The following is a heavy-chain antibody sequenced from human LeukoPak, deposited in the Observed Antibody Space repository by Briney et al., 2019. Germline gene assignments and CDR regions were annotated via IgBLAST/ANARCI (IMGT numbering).Heavy chain of an antibody. D-gene: IGHD1-7*01. CDR1: GFTFSSYW. V-gene: IGHV3-7*01. CDR2: IKQDGSEK. Sequence: PGGPLRLSCGASGFTFSSYWMSWVRQAPGRGLEWVANIKQDGSEKDYVDSVKGRFTISRDNAKNSLYLQMTNLRAEDTAIYYCAKLGGTARFDPWGQGTLVTVSS. CDR3: AKLGGTARFDP. J-gene: IGHJ5*02.